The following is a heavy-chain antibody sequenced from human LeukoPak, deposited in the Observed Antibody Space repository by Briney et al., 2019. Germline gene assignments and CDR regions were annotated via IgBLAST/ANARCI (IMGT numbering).Heavy chain of an antibody. D-gene: IGHD6-19*01. CDR2: ITGTADKT. CDR1: GFTFTNYV. Sequence: GGSLRLSCAASGFTFTNYVMNWVRQAPGKGLEWVSSITGTADKTYDADSVKGRFTISRDNSKNTLSLQMSSLRVEDTAIYYCARRGVAVAGVLDIWGQGTIVTVSS. V-gene: IGHV3-23*01. CDR3: ARRGVAVAGVLDI. J-gene: IGHJ3*02.